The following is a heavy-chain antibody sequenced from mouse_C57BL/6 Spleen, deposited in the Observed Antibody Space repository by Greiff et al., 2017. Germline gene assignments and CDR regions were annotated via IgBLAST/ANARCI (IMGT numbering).Heavy chain of an antibody. D-gene: IGHD2-3*01. Sequence: VQLQQSGPGLVQPSQSLSITCTVSGFSLTSYGVHWVRQSPGKGLEWLGVIWSGGSTDYNAAFISRLSISKDNSKSQVFFKMNSLQADDTAIYYSARSEDGYNGYWGQGTPLTVSS. CDR2: IWSGGST. CDR1: GFSLTSYG. J-gene: IGHJ2*01. CDR3: ARSEDGYNGY. V-gene: IGHV2-2*01.